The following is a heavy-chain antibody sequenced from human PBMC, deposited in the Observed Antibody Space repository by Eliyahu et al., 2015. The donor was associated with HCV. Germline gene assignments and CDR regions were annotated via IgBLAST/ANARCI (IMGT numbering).Heavy chain of an antibody. CDR3: AKVRDYGGNRNWYFDL. CDR1: GFTFSSYA. J-gene: IGHJ2*01. CDR2: ISGSGGST. Sequence: EVQLLESGGGLVQPGGSLRLSCAASGFTFSSYAMSWVRQAPGKGLEWVSAISGSGGSTYYADSVKGRFTISRDNSKNTLYLQMNSLRAEDTAVYYCAKVRDYGGNRNWYFDLWGRGTLVTVSS. D-gene: IGHD4-23*01. V-gene: IGHV3-23*01.